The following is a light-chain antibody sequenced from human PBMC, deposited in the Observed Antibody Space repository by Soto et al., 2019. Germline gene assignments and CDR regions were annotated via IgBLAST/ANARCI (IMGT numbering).Light chain of an antibody. CDR1: SSNIGAGSD. CDR3: QSYDSSLSALVV. CDR2: GNS. J-gene: IGLJ2*01. V-gene: IGLV1-40*01. Sequence: QAVVTQPPSVSGAPGQRVTISCTGSSSNIGAGSDVHWYQQLPGTAPKLLIYGNSNRPSGVPDRFSGSKSGTSASLAITGLQAEDEADDYCQSYDSSLSALVVFGGGTKLTVL.